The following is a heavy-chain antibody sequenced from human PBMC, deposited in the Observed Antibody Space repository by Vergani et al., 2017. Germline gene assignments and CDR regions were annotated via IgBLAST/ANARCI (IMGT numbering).Heavy chain of an antibody. CDR2: ISSSGSTI. CDR3: ARDSAVVVPAAIHVYYYYYYMDV. D-gene: IGHD2-2*01. Sequence: EVQLVESGGGLVQPGGSLRLSCAASGFTFSSYEMTWVRQAPGKGLEWVSYISSSGSTIYYADSVKGRFTISRDNAKNSLYPQMNSLRAEDTAVYYCARDSAVVVPAAIHVYYYYYYMDVWGKGTTVTVSS. V-gene: IGHV3-48*03. CDR1: GFTFSSYE. J-gene: IGHJ6*03.